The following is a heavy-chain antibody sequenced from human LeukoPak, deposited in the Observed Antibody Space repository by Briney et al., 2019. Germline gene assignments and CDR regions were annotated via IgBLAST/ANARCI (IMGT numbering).Heavy chain of an antibody. CDR1: GGSISSYY. J-gene: IGHJ4*02. V-gene: IGHV4-59*08. D-gene: IGHD6-19*01. Sequence: SETLSLTCTVSGGSISSYYWSWIRQPPGKGLEWIGYIYRSTSTNYNPSLKSRVTISVDTSKNQFSLKLSSVTAADTAVYCCARHSAGIAVAGMNYWGQGTLVTVSS. CDR2: IYRSTST. CDR3: ARHSAGIAVAGMNY.